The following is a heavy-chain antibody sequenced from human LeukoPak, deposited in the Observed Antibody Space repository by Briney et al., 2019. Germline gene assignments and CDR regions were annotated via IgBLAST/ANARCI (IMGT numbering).Heavy chain of an antibody. J-gene: IGHJ6*03. CDR2: ISSSSSYI. CDR1: GFTFSSYS. Sequence: GGSLRLSCAASGFTFSSYSMNWVRQAPGKGLEWVASISSSSSYIYHADSVKGRFTISRDNAKNTLYLQMNSLRAEDTAVYYCAKGGEEELVPAAIRGEDYMDVWGKGTTVTVSS. CDR3: AKGGEEELVPAAIRGEDYMDV. V-gene: IGHV3-21*01. D-gene: IGHD2-2*02.